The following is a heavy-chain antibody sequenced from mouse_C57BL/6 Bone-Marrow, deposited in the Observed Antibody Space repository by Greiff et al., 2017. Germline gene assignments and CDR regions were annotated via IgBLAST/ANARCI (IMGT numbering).Heavy chain of an antibody. CDR2: INPENGDT. J-gene: IGHJ1*03. CDR1: GFTITDDN. V-gene: IGHV14-4*01. D-gene: IGHD2-5*01. Sequence: EVQLQQSGAELVRPGASVKLSCTASGFTITDDNMHWVKQRPEQGLEWIGYINPENGDTDYAPKFQGKATITADTSSNTAYLQLSSLTSEDTAVYYCARSNTYWYFDDWGTGTTVTVSS. CDR3: ARSNTYWYFDD.